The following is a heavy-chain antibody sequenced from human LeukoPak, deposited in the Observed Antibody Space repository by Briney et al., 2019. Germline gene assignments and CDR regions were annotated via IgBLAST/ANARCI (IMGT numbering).Heavy chain of an antibody. J-gene: IGHJ3*02. CDR1: GGTFSSYA. CDR2: IIPILGIA. V-gene: IGHV1-69*04. D-gene: IGHD6-13*01. Sequence: SVKVSCKASGGTFSSYAISWVRQAPGQGLEWMGRIIPILGIANYAQKFQGRVTITADKSTSTAYMELSSLRSEDTAVYYCARDSSSWYDRDAFDIWGQGTMVTVSS. CDR3: ARDSSSWYDRDAFDI.